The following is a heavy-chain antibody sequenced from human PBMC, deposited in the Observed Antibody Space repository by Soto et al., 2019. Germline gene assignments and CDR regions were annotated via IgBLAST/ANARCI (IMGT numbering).Heavy chain of an antibody. CDR1: GFPTNDRA. Sequence: VQLVESGGGLVQPGRSLRLSCTTSGFPTNDRAMHWIRQAPGKGLEWVSGIYWESDRIDYADSVKGRFTISRDNAGIYLYLQMNSLREEDTAVYYCVKDVAPGGLDYWGKGALVTVSA. V-gene: IGHV3-9*02. J-gene: IGHJ4*02. CDR2: IYWESDRI. CDR3: VKDVAPGGLDY. D-gene: IGHD2-15*01.